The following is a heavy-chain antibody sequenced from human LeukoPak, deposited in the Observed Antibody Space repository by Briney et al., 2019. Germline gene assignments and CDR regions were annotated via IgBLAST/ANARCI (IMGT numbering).Heavy chain of an antibody. Sequence: GGSLRLSCAASGFTFRSYGMHWVRQAPGKGLEWVSAISGSGGSTYYADSVKGRFTISRDNSKNTLYLQMNSLRAEDTAVYYCAKMGDTAMVDYWGQGTLVTVSS. CDR2: ISGSGGST. D-gene: IGHD5-18*01. J-gene: IGHJ4*02. V-gene: IGHV3-23*01. CDR1: GFTFRSYG. CDR3: AKMGDTAMVDY.